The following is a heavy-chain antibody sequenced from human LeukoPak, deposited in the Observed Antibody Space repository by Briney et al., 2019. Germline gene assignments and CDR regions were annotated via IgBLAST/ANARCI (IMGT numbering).Heavy chain of an antibody. D-gene: IGHD3-16*02. CDR3: ARGPKFMITFGGVIVQGTNWFDP. CDR2: INHSGST. V-gene: IGHV4-34*01. CDR1: GGSFSGYY. J-gene: IGHJ5*02. Sequence: SETLSLTCAVYGGSFSGYYWSWIRQPPGKGLEWIGEINHSGSTNYNPSLKSRVTISVDTSKNQFSLKLSSATAADTAVYYCARGPKFMITFGGVIVQGTNWFDPWGQGTLVTVSS.